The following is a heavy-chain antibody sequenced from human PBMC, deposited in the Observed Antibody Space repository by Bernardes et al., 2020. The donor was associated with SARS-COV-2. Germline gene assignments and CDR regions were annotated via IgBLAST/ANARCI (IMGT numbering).Heavy chain of an antibody. CDR2: MNPNSGNT. D-gene: IGHD3-3*01. CDR1: GYTFTGYY. CDR3: ARASKYDFWTNYYSLDY. V-gene: IGHV1-8*02. J-gene: IGHJ4*02. Sequence: ASVKVSCKASGYTFTGYYMHWVRQATGQGLEWMGWMNPNSGNTGCAQKFQGKVTMTSNNSISTAYMELSSLESEDTAVYYCARASKYDFWTNYYSLDYWGQGTLVTVSS.